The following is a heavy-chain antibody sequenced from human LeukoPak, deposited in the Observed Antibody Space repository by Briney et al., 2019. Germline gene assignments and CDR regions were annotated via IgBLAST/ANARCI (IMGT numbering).Heavy chain of an antibody. CDR1: GYTFTGYY. Sequence: ASVKVSCKASGYTFTGYYMHWVRQAPGQGLGWMGWINPNSGGTNYAQKFQGRVTMTRDTSISTAYMELSRLRSDDTAVYYCARDIQTYSSGFDPWGQGSLVTVSS. CDR3: ARDIQTYSSGFDP. J-gene: IGHJ5*02. CDR2: INPNSGGT. D-gene: IGHD6-25*01. V-gene: IGHV1-2*02.